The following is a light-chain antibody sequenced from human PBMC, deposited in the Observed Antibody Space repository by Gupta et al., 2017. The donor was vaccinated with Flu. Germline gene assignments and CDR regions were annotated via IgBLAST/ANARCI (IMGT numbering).Light chain of an antibody. Sequence: NFMLTQPHSVSESPGKTVTISCTRTSGSIATNYVQWYQQRPGSSPTTVIYEDNQRFSGVPYRFSGSIDSSSNSASLPISGLKTEDEADYDCQSHDSINRYVVFGGGTKLTVL. V-gene: IGLV6-57*01. J-gene: IGLJ2*01. CDR2: EDN. CDR3: QSHDSINRYVV. CDR1: SGSIATNY.